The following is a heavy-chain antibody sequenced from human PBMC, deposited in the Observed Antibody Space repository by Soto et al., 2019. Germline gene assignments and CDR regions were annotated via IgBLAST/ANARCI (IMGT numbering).Heavy chain of an antibody. V-gene: IGHV5-51*01. CDR3: ARAYCSGGSCPTLGMDV. CDR1: GYSFTSYW. J-gene: IGHJ6*02. CDR2: IYPGDSDT. Sequence: GESLKISCKGSGYSFTSYWIGWVRQMPGKGLEWMGIIYPGDSDTRYSPSFQGQVTISADKSISTAYLQWSSLKASDTAMYYCARAYCSGGSCPTLGMDVWAQRTTVTVSS. D-gene: IGHD2-15*01.